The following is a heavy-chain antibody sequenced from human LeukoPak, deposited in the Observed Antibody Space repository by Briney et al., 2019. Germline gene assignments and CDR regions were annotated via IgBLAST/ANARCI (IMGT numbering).Heavy chain of an antibody. CDR1: GFTSSSYA. CDR3: AKRGRTWDLEY. Sequence: GGSLRLSCGASGFTSSSYAMHWVRQAPGRGLEWVAVISYDGTTKYYADSVKGRFTISRDNSKNTLSLQMNSLRAEDTALYYCAKRGRTWDLEYWGQGTLVTVSS. J-gene: IGHJ4*02. CDR2: ISYDGTTK. D-gene: IGHD3-16*01. V-gene: IGHV3-33*06.